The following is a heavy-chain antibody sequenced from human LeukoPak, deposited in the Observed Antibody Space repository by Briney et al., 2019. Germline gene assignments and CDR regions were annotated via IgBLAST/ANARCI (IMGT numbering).Heavy chain of an antibody. D-gene: IGHD4-17*01. Sequence: GGSLRLSCAASGFTFSKYAMSWVRQAPGKGLEWVSAISPSDGNTFYADSVKGRFTISRDNSKNTLSLQMNSLRAEDTALYYCVKDSSVPYGITEWGQGTLVAVSS. CDR1: GFTFSKYA. J-gene: IGHJ4*02. CDR3: VKDSSVPYGITE. CDR2: ISPSDGNT. V-gene: IGHV3-23*01.